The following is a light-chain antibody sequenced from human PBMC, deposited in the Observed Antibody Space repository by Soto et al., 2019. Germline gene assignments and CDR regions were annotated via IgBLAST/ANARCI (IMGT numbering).Light chain of an antibody. J-gene: IGKJ4*01. CDR3: QQSYRTPLT. CDR2: AAS. Sequence: DIQMTQSPSSLSASIGDRVTITCRASQTISSDLNWYQHKPGKAPKLLIYAASSLQSGVPSRFSGSGSGTDFTLTISSLQPEDFATYYCQQSYRTPLTFGGGTKVEIK. V-gene: IGKV1-39*01. CDR1: QTISSD.